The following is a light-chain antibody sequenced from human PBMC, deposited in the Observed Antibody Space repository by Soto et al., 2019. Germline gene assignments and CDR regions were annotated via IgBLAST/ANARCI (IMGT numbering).Light chain of an antibody. Sequence: EIVLTQSPGTLSLSPGERPTLSCRASQSVSSSYLAWYQQKPGXAPXXLIYDASNRATGIPARFSGSGSGTEFTLTISSLEPEDFAVDYCQQYNNWSTFGQGTKVDIK. V-gene: IGKV3D-20*02. CDR2: DAS. CDR1: QSVSSSY. CDR3: QQYNNWST. J-gene: IGKJ1*01.